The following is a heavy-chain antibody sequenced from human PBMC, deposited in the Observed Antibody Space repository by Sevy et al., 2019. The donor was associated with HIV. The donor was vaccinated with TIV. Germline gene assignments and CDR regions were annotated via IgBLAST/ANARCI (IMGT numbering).Heavy chain of an antibody. CDR1: GGSISSYF. D-gene: IGHD1-1*01. V-gene: IGHV4-59*01. CDR3: ARDSTTRPRVLDY. Sequence: SETLSLTCSVSGGSISSYFWTWVRQSPGKGLEWIGNIYFTGNTDYSPSLKSRVTLSLDTSKGQFSLTLKSVTAADPAIYFCARDSTTRPRVLDYWGQGTLVTVSS. CDR2: IYFTGNT. J-gene: IGHJ4*02.